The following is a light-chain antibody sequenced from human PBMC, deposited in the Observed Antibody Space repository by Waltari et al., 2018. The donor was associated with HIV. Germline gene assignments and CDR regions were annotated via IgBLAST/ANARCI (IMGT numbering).Light chain of an antibody. CDR2: DVS. CDR1: SNDVGGYNY. CDR3: ESYTSTSVWV. V-gene: IGLV2-14*03. Sequence: SALTQLASVSGSPGQSITISCTGSSNDVGGYNYVWWYQQHPGKAPRLMIYDVSTRPSGVSDRFSGSKSGDTASLTISGLQPEDEADYYCESYTSTSVWVFGGGTRLTVL. J-gene: IGLJ3*02.